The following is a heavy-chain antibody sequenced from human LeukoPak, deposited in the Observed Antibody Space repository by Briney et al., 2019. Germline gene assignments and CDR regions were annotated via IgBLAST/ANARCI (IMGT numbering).Heavy chain of an antibody. CDR1: GYTFTGYY. V-gene: IGHV1-2*02. CDR3: ALPPQTRIAVAGTGDY. CDR2: INPTSGGT. J-gene: IGHJ4*02. Sequence: ASVKVSCTASGYTFTGYYMHWVRQAPGQGLEWMGWINPTSGGTNYAQKFQGRVTMTRDTSITTAFMELSRLRSDDTAVYYCALPPQTRIAVAGTGDYWGQGTLVTVSS. D-gene: IGHD6-19*01.